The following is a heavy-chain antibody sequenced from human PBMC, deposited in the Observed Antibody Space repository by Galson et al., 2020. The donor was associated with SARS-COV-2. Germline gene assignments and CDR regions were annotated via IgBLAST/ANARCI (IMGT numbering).Heavy chain of an antibody. CDR1: RDSVASTHTG. J-gene: IGHJ4*02. CDR3: ARGFLKAGFDS. CDR2: THYSGSRWTN. D-gene: IGHD2-21*01. V-gene: IGHV6-1*01. Sequence: SETMSLTCAISRDSVASTHTGWNWIRRSPSRGLEWLGRTHYSGSRWTNDYAPSVKRRVSINPDTSKNHFSLQLNSVSPEDTAIYYCARGFLKAGFDSWGQGTLVTVSS.